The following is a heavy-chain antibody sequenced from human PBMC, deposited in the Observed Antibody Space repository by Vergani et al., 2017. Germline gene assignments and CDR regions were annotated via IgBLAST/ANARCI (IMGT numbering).Heavy chain of an antibody. CDR2: IRSKANSYAT. CDR3: TRHTDYGDYYYYGMDV. J-gene: IGHJ6*02. V-gene: IGHV3-73*01. Sequence: EVQLVESGGGLVQPGGSLKLSCAASGFTFSGSAMHWVRQASGKGLEWAGRIRSKANSYATAYAASVKGRFTISRDDSKNTAYLQMNSLKTEDTAVYYCTRHTDYGDYYYYGMDVWGQGTTVTVSS. CDR1: GFTFSGSA. D-gene: IGHD4-17*01.